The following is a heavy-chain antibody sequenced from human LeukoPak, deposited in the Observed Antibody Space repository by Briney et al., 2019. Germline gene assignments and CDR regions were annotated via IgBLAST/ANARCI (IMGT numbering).Heavy chain of an antibody. D-gene: IGHD6-19*01. CDR3: AKASSGWQHYWYFDL. V-gene: IGHV3-23*01. CDR1: GFTFSSYA. Sequence: HPGGSLRLSCAASGFTFSSYAMSWVRQAPGKGLEWVSAISGSGGSTYYADSVKGRFTISRDNSKSTLYLQMNSLRAEDTAVYYCAKASSGWQHYWYFDLWGRGTLVSVSS. J-gene: IGHJ2*01. CDR2: ISGSGGST.